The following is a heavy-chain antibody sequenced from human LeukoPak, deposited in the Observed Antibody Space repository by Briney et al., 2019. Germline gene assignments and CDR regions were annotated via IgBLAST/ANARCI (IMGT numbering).Heavy chain of an antibody. CDR1: GFTFSSYG. D-gene: IGHD1-26*01. J-gene: IGHJ3*02. Sequence: GGSLRLSCAASGFTFSSYGMNWVRQAPEKGLEYISYISSSTSTIYYADSVKGRFTISRDNAKNSLFLQMNSLRAEDTAIYYCARGLRAKGGAFDIWGQGTMVTVSS. V-gene: IGHV3-48*01. CDR2: ISSSTSTI. CDR3: ARGLRAKGGAFDI.